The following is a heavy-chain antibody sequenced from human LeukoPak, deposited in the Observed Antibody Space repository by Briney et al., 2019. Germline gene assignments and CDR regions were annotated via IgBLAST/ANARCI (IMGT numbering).Heavy chain of an antibody. D-gene: IGHD6-13*01. CDR3: ARDSSNSSSWYGGLYYYYYYYMHV. J-gene: IGHJ6*03. CDR1: GGTFSSYA. CDR2: IIPIFGTA. Sequence: GASVKVSCKASGGTFSSYAISWVRQAPGQGLEWMGGIIPIFGTANYAQKFQGRVTITADESTSTAYMELSSLRSEDTAVYYCARDSSNSSSWYGGLYYYYYYYMHVWGKGTTVTVSS. V-gene: IGHV1-69*13.